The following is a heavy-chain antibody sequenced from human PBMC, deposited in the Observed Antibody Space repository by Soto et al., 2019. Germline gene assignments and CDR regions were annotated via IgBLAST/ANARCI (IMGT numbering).Heavy chain of an antibody. CDR1: GGSISSYY. CDR3: ARHVANWGDGYYYYYIDV. Sequence: QVQLQESGPGLVKPSETLSLTCTVSGGSISSYYWSWIRQPPGKGLEWIGYIYYSGSTNYNPSLMSRVTISVDTSKNQFSLKLSSVTAADTAVYYWARHVANWGDGYYYYYIDVWGKGTTVTVSS. D-gene: IGHD7-27*01. J-gene: IGHJ6*03. V-gene: IGHV4-59*08. CDR2: IYYSGST.